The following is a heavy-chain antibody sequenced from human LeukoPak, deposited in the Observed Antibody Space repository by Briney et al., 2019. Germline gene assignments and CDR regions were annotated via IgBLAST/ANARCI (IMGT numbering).Heavy chain of an antibody. J-gene: IGHJ4*02. CDR1: GGSFSGYY. Sequence: PSETLSLTCAVYGGSFSGYYWSWIRQPPGKGLEWIGEINHTGSTNHNPSLKSRVTISVDTSKNQFSLKLSSVTAADTAVYYCARAIYKSTGTYGYWGKGTLVTVSS. V-gene: IGHV4-34*01. D-gene: IGHD1-1*01. CDR3: ARAIYKSTGTYGY. CDR2: INHTGST.